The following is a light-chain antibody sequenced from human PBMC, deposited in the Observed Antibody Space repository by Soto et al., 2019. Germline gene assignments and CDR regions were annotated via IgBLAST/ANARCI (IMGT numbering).Light chain of an antibody. CDR1: QSVSSY. CDR2: DTS. CDR3: QQRTNRPPIT. Sequence: EIVLTQSPATLSLSPGERATLSCRASQSVSSYLAWYQQKPGQAPRLLIFDTSNRATGIPARFSGSGSGTDFTLTISGLEPEDFAVYYCQQRTNRPPITFGQGTKVDIK. J-gene: IGKJ1*01. V-gene: IGKV3-11*01.